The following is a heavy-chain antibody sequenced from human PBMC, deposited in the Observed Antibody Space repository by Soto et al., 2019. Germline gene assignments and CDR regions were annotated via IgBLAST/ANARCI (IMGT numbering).Heavy chain of an antibody. CDR3: ARVYYDYIWGSYPLVY. V-gene: IGHV3-7*01. CDR1: GFTFSSHW. J-gene: IGHJ4*02. Sequence: EVQLVESGGGLVQPGGSLRLSCAASGFTFSSHWMSWVRQAPGKGLEWLASIKQDGSEKHYVDSVKGRFTISRDIAKNSLYLQMNSLRVEDTAVYYCARVYYDYIWGSYPLVYWGQGTLVTVSS. CDR2: IKQDGSEK. D-gene: IGHD3-16*02.